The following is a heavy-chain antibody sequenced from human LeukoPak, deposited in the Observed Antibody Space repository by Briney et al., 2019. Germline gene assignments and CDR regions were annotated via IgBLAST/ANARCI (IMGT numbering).Heavy chain of an antibody. CDR3: AREPYGTYFDY. Sequence: GSSVKVSCKASGGTFSSYAISWVLQAPGHGLEWMGGIIPIFGTANYAQKFQGRVTITTDESTSTAYMELSSLRSEDTAVYYCAREPYGTYFDYWGQGTLVTVSS. D-gene: IGHD3-10*01. CDR2: IIPIFGTA. V-gene: IGHV1-69*05. CDR1: GGTFSSYA. J-gene: IGHJ4*02.